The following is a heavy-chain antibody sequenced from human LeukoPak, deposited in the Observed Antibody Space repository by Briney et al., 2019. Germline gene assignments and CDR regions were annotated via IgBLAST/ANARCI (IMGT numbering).Heavy chain of an antibody. CDR2: INSDGSST. Sequence: GGSLRLSCAASGFTFSSYWMHWVRHAPGKGLVWVSRINSDGSSTNYADSVKGRFTIYRDNAKNTVYVQMNSLRAEDTAVYYCARVRHYYDSSGYYFDYWGQGTLVTVSS. J-gene: IGHJ4*02. D-gene: IGHD3-22*01. CDR1: GFTFSSYW. CDR3: ARVRHYYDSSGYYFDY. V-gene: IGHV3-74*01.